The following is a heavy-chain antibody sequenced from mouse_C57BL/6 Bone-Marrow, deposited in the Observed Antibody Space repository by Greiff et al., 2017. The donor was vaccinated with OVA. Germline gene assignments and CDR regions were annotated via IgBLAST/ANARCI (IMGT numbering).Heavy chain of an antibody. V-gene: IGHV2-2*01. Sequence: VKVVESGPGLVQPSQCLSISCTVSGFSLTSYGVNWVRQSPGKGLEWLGLIWSGGSTDYNAAFISILSISKDNSKSQVFFKMNSLQADDTAIYYCARWSYAMDYWGKGTSVTVSS. J-gene: IGHJ4*01. CDR2: IWSGGST. CDR1: GFSLTSYG. CDR3: ARWSYAMDY.